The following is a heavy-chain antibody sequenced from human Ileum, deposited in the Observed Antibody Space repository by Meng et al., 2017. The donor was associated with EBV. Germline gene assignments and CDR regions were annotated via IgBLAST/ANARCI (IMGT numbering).Heavy chain of an antibody. CDR1: GFSCDDAIVD. CDR2: IFYTEIA. D-gene: IGHD2/OR15-2a*01. CDR3: GRSPKSGFQVLSVDS. J-gene: IGHJ4*02. V-gene: IGHV4-30-4*01. Sequence: LGRPSRALHLTSTQSGFSCDDAIVDWSVYRQAPEKGLDCQGYIFYTEIAAHNPTLKCRIDLSVDTSKNQFSLNLTSVPAADTAVYFCGRSPKSGFQVLSVDSWGQGTLVTVSS.